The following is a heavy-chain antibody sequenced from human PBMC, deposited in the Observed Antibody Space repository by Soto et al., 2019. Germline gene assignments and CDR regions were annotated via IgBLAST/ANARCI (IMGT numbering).Heavy chain of an antibody. CDR1: GFTFSSYA. CDR3: ARGDVVGGNNYYYYYGMDV. V-gene: IGHV3-30-3*01. J-gene: IGHJ6*02. CDR2: ISYDGSNK. Sequence: PGGSLRLSCAASGFTFSSYAMHWVRQAPGKGLEWVAVISYDGSNKYYADSVKGRFTISRDNSKNTLYLQMNSLRAEDTAVYYCARGDVVGGNNYYYYYGMDVWGQGTTVTVSS. D-gene: IGHD2-21*01.